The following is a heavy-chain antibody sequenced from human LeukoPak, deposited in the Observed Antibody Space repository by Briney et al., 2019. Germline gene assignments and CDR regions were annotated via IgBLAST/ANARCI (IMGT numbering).Heavy chain of an antibody. CDR3: ARNQDIVVVVAAIGY. J-gene: IGHJ4*02. Sequence: GGSLRLSCAASGFTFSSYSMNWVRQAPGKGLEWVSSISSSSSYIYYADSVKGRFTISRDNAKNSLYLQMNSLRAEDTVVYYCARNQDIVVVVAAIGYWGQGTLVTVSS. V-gene: IGHV3-21*01. CDR1: GFTFSSYS. D-gene: IGHD2-15*01. CDR2: ISSSSSYI.